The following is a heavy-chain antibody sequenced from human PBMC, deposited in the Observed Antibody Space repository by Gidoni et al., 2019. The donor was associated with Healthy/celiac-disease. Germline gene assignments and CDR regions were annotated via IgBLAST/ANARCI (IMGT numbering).Heavy chain of an antibody. V-gene: IGHV3-11*06. Sequence: QVQLVESGGGLVKPGGSLRLSCAASGFTFSDYYMSWIRQAPGKGLEWVSYISSSSSYTNYADSVKGRFTISRDNAKNSLYLQMNSLRAEDTAVYYCARVPFAAAGNDYWGQGTLVTVSS. J-gene: IGHJ4*02. CDR2: ISSSSSYT. D-gene: IGHD6-13*01. CDR3: ARVPFAAAGNDY. CDR1: GFTFSDYY.